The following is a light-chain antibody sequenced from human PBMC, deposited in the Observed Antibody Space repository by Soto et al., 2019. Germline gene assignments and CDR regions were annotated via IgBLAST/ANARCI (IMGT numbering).Light chain of an antibody. Sequence: QSVLTQPPSVSGAPGQRVTISCTGSSSNTGAGYDVHWYQQLPGTAPKLLIYGNSNRPSGVPDRFSGSKSGTSASLAITGLQAEDEADYYCQSYDSSLSGLWVFGGGTKVTVL. CDR2: GNS. V-gene: IGLV1-40*01. CDR3: QSYDSSLSGLWV. CDR1: SSNTGAGYD. J-gene: IGLJ3*02.